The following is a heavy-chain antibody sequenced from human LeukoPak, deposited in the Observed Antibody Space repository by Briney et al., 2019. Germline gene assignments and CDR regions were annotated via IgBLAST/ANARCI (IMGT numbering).Heavy chain of an antibody. Sequence: ASVKVSCKASGYTFTSYDINWVRQATGQGLEWMGWMNPNSGNTGYAQKFQGRVTMTRNTSISTAYMELSSLRSEDTAVYYCARGRSDSSGYYPMGNAFDIWGQGTMVTVSS. D-gene: IGHD3-22*01. CDR1: GYTFTSYD. J-gene: IGHJ3*02. V-gene: IGHV1-8*01. CDR3: ARGRSDSSGYYPMGNAFDI. CDR2: MNPNSGNT.